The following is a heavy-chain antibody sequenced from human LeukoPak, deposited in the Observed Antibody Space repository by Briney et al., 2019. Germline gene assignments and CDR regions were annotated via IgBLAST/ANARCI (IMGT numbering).Heavy chain of an antibody. Sequence: GRSLRLSCAASGFTFSSYAMHWARQAPGKGLEWVAVISYDGSNKYYADSVKGRFTISRDNSKNTLYLQMNSLRAEDTAVYYCARGYYDSSGYYSFDYWGQGTLVTVSS. V-gene: IGHV3-30-3*01. CDR3: ARGYYDSSGYYSFDY. J-gene: IGHJ4*02. D-gene: IGHD3-22*01. CDR2: ISYDGSNK. CDR1: GFTFSSYA.